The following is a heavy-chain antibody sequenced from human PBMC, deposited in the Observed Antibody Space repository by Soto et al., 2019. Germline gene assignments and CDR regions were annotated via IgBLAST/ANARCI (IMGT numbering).Heavy chain of an antibody. CDR2: ISNTGTTI. CDR3: ARDHCSSSTCYPRWYFDL. V-gene: IGHV3-11*01. CDR1: EFTFNDYY. D-gene: IGHD2-2*01. Sequence: EGSLRLSCTTSEFTFNDYYINCFRQAPAKGLELISYISNTGTTIYYADSVKGRFTISRDTSKNSLFLQMNSLRGEDSALYYCARDHCSSSTCYPRWYFDLWGRGTLVTVSS. J-gene: IGHJ2*01.